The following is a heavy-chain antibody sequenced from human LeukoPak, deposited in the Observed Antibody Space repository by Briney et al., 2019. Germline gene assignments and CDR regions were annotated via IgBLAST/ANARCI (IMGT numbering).Heavy chain of an antibody. Sequence: SETLSLTCTVSGRSISSYYWSWIRQPPGKGLEWIGYIYYSGSTNYNPSLKSRVTISVDTSKNQFSLKLSSVTAADTAVYYCARGRGGYEGDAFDIWGQGTMVTVSS. CDR3: ARGRGGYEGDAFDI. D-gene: IGHD5-12*01. CDR1: GRSISSYY. J-gene: IGHJ3*02. CDR2: IYYSGST. V-gene: IGHV4-59*01.